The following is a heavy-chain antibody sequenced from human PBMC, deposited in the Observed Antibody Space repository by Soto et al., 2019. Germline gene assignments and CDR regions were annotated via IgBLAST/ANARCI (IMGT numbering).Heavy chain of an antibody. Sequence: ASVKVSCKASGGTFSSYAISWVRQAPGQGLEWMGGITPIFGTANYAQKFQGRVTITADESTSTAYMELSSLRSEDTAVYYCARHSSSYDYYYYGMDVWGQGTTVTVSS. J-gene: IGHJ6*02. D-gene: IGHD6-13*01. CDR2: ITPIFGTA. CDR3: ARHSSSYDYYYYGMDV. CDR1: GGTFSSYA. V-gene: IGHV1-69*13.